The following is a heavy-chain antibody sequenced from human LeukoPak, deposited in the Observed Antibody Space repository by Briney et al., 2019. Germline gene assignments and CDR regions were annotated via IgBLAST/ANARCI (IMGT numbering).Heavy chain of an antibody. J-gene: IGHJ4*02. CDR3: ARARCVGSVHCYFFDY. V-gene: IGHV4-59*01. D-gene: IGHD3-10*01. CDR2: IYYSGST. Sequence: SETLSLTCAVYGGSFSGYYWSWIRQPPGKGPEWIGYIYYSGSTNYNPSLKSRVTISVDTSKNQFSLKLSSVTAADTAVYYCARARCVGSVHCYFFDYWGQGTLVTVSS. CDR1: GGSFSGYY.